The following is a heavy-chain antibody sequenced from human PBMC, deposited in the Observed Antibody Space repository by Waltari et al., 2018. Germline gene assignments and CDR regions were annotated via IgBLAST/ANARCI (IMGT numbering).Heavy chain of an antibody. CDR3: AREDYYGSGSVDY. CDR2: ITGSGSTK. J-gene: IGHJ4*02. Sequence: ELQLVESGGDLVQPGGSLRLSWAAPGFRFPPYTMNWVRQAPGKGLEWVSYITGSGSTKFYGDAVKGRFTISRDNAKNSLYLQMDSLRVEDTAIYYCAREDYYGSGSVDYWGQGTLVTVSS. CDR1: GFRFPPYT. V-gene: IGHV3-48*04. D-gene: IGHD3-10*01.